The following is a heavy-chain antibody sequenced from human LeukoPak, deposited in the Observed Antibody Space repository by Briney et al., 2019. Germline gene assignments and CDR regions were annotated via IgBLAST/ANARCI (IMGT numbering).Heavy chain of an antibody. D-gene: IGHD3-3*01. CDR1: GYTFTTYG. CDR3: ARGPGGVVITPSHDY. CDR2: ISAYNGST. Sequence: ASVKVSCKASGYTFTTYGTCWVRQAPGQGREWMGWISAYNGSTIYAQKLQGRVTMTTDTSTSTAYIELRSVRSDDTAVYYCARGPGGVVITPSHDYWGQESLGTVSS. J-gene: IGHJ4*02. V-gene: IGHV1-18*01.